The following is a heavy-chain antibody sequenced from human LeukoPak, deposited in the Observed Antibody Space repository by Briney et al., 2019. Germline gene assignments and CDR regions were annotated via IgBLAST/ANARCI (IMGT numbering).Heavy chain of an antibody. CDR1: GFTVSSIH. D-gene: IGHD3-22*01. CDR2: IYSGGST. CDR3: ARPYYYDSSGYDWYFDL. V-gene: IGHV3-53*01. J-gene: IGHJ2*01. Sequence: GGSLRLSCAASGFTVSSIHMSWVRQAPGKGLEWVSVIYSGGSTYYADSVKGRFTISRDKSKNTLYLQMNSLRAEDTAVYYCARPYYYDSSGYDWYFDLWGRGTLVTVSS.